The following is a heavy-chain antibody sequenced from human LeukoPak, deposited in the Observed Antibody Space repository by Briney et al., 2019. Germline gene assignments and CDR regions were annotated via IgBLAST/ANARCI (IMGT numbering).Heavy chain of an antibody. CDR2: ISAYNGNT. Sequence: GASVKVSCKASGYTFTSYGISWVRQAPGQGLEWMGWISAYNGNTNYAQKLQGRVTMTTDTSTSTAYMELRSLRSEDTAVYYCARDRYYDSSGPFDYWGQGTLVTVSS. CDR1: GYTFTSYG. J-gene: IGHJ4*02. D-gene: IGHD3-22*01. CDR3: ARDRYYDSSGPFDY. V-gene: IGHV1-18*01.